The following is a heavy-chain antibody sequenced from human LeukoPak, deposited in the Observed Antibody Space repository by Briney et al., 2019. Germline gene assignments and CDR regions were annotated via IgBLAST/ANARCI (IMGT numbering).Heavy chain of an antibody. CDR1: GGSISSGDYY. D-gene: IGHD6-13*01. CDR3: ARAYRGYSSSWYFDY. CDR2: IYYSGST. Sequence: SETLSLTCTVSGGSISSGDYYWSWIRQPPGKGLEWIGYIYYSGSTYYNPSLKSRVTISVDTSKNQFSLKLSSVTAADPAVYYCARAYRGYSSSWYFDYWGQGTLVTVSS. J-gene: IGHJ4*02. V-gene: IGHV4-30-4*01.